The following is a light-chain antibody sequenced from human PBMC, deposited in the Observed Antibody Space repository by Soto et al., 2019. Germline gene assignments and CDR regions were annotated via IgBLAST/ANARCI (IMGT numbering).Light chain of an antibody. CDR1: QGVSVW. V-gene: IGKV1-5*03. J-gene: IGKJ2*01. Sequence: DIQMTQSPSTLSASVGDRVTITCRASQGVSVWLAWYQHNPGKAPKLLIYQASILASGVRSSFSGSGSGTEFNLAISSLQPVDFAPYHCQQYNSYSRTFGQGNELEIK. CDR2: QAS. CDR3: QQYNSYSRT.